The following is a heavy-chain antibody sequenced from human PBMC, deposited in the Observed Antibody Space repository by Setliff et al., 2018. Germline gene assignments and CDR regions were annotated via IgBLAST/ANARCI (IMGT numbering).Heavy chain of an antibody. V-gene: IGHV5-51*01. Sequence: GESLKISCKGSGYTFSNYWVGWVRQMPGKGLEWMGVIYAGDSDTRYSPSFQGQVTFSADKSISTAYLQWSTLKASDTAMYYCARLGSSSWYNDVFDFW. CDR2: IYAGDSDT. D-gene: IGHD6-13*01. J-gene: IGHJ3*01. CDR3: ARLGSSSWYNDVFDF. CDR1: GYTFSNYW.